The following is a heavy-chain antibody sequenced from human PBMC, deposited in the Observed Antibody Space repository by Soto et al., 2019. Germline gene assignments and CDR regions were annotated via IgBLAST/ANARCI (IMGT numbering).Heavy chain of an antibody. V-gene: IGHV3-74*01. CDR1: GFTFSSYW. D-gene: IGHD1-26*01. J-gene: IGHJ3*02. Sequence: LRLSCAASGFTFSSYWMHWVRQAPGKGLVWVSRINSDGSSTSYADSVKGRFTISRDNAKNTLYLQMNSLRAEDTAVYYCAREDQWELYGDAFDIWGQGTMVTVSS. CDR3: AREDQWELYGDAFDI. CDR2: INSDGSST.